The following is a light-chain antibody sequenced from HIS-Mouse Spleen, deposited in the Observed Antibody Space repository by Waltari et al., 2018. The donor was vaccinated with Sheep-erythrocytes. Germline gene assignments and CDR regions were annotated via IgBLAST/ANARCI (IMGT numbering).Light chain of an antibody. CDR1: KLGDKY. CDR3: QAWDSSTWV. J-gene: IGLJ3*02. Sequence: ASITCSGDKLGDKYACWYQQKPGQSPVLVIYQDSKRPSGIPERFSGSNSGNTATLTISGTQAMDEADYYCQAWDSSTWVFGGGTKLTVL. CDR2: QDS. V-gene: IGLV3-1*01.